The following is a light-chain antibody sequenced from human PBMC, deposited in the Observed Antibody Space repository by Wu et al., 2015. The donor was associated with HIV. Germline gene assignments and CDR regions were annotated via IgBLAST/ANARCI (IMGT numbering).Light chain of an antibody. CDR2: GAS. Sequence: EIVLTQSPGTLSLSPGERATLSCRASQSVSSSYLAWYQQKPGQAPRLLIYGASSRATGIPDRFSGSGSGTDFTLTISRVEPEDFAVYFCQQYGSSTXFTFGPGTKVDIK. CDR1: QSVSSSY. V-gene: IGKV3-20*01. CDR3: QQYGSSTXFT. J-gene: IGKJ3*01.